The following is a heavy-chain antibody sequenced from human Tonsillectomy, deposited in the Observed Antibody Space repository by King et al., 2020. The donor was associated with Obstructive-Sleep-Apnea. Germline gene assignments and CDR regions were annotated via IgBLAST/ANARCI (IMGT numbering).Heavy chain of an antibody. J-gene: IGHJ4*02. D-gene: IGHD6-19*01. V-gene: IGHV3-64D*09. CDR1: GFTFSSYA. CDR3: VKDRGRPTYSGGWQEGDY. CDR2: ISSNGGST. Sequence: VQLVESGGGLVQPGGSLRLSCSASGFTFSSYAMHWVRQAPGKGLEYVSAISSNGGSTYYADSVKGRFTISRDNSKNTLYLQMSSLRAEDTDVYYWVKDRGRPTYSGGWQEGDYWGQGTLVTVSS.